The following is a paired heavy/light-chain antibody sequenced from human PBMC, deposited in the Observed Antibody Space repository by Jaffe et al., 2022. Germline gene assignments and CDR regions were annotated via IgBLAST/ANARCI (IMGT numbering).Heavy chain of an antibody. V-gene: IGHV4-38-2*02. Sequence: QVRLKESGPGLVKASETLSLTCTVSGHSFGDVYFWGWIRQSPGKGLVWIGSIDDRANTYYSPSLVGRVTLYIDMSMRQFYLNLTSVTAADTALYFCATVGPWGSVDSWGQGSLVIVSS. CDR2: IDDRANT. D-gene: IGHD7-27*01. J-gene: IGHJ4*02. CDR1: GHSFGDVYF. CDR3: ATVGPWGSVDS.
Light chain of an antibody. CDR3: SSYAGANIVV. V-gene: IGLV2-8*01. Sequence: QSALTQPPSASGSPGQSVTISCTGTSSDIGSYNHVSWYQQPPGKAPKIIIYEVNQRPSGVPDRFSGSKSGNTASLTVSGLLTEDEADYFCSSYAGANIVVFGGGTKLTVL. CDR2: EVN. J-gene: IGLJ2*01. CDR1: SSDIGSYNH.